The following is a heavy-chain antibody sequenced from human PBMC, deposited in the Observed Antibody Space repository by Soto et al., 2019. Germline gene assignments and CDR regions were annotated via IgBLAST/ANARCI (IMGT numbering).Heavy chain of an antibody. D-gene: IGHD6-19*01. V-gene: IGHV1-2*04. CDR3: ARDVLGRAGIAVAGTWFDP. J-gene: IGHJ5*02. CDR2: INPNSGGT. CDR1: GYTFTGYY. Sequence: ASVKVSCKASGYTFTGYYMHWVRQAPGQGLEWMGWINPNSGGTNYAQKFQGWVTMTRDTSISTAYMELSRLRSDDTAVYYCARDVLGRAGIAVAGTWFDPWGQGTLVTVSS.